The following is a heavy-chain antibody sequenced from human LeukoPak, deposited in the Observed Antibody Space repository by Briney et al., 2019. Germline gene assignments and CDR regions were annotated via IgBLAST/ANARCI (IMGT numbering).Heavy chain of an antibody. Sequence: SETLSLTCTVSGGSISTNNYYWGWIRQPPGKVLEWIGTIYSSGSSYYHSSLKSRVTISLQTSKNQFSLQLKSLTAVDTAVYYCARPRDYGFDDWGQGTLVTVSS. CDR1: GGSISTNNYY. D-gene: IGHD4-17*01. CDR2: IYSSGSS. V-gene: IGHV4-39*01. CDR3: ARPRDYGFDD. J-gene: IGHJ4*02.